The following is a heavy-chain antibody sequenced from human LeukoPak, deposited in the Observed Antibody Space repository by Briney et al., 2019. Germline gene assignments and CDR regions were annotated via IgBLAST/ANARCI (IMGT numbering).Heavy chain of an antibody. CDR3: ARDRYYKGFGYYFDY. CDR2: IYYSGST. CDR1: GDSISSYY. D-gene: IGHD3-22*01. V-gene: IGHV4-59*01. Sequence: SETLSLTCTVSGDSISSYYWSWIRQPPGKGLEWIGYIYYSGSTNYNPSLKSRVTISVDTSKNQFSLKLSSVTAADTAVYYCARDRYYKGFGYYFDYWGQGTLVTVSS. J-gene: IGHJ4*02.